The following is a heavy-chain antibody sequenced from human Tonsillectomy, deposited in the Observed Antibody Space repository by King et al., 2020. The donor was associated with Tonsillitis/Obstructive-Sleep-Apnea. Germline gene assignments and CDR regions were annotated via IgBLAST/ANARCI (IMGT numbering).Heavy chain of an antibody. CDR1: GGSFNAYY. CDR3: ARVDYGGNSGI. V-gene: IGHV4-34*01. J-gene: IGHJ4*02. Sequence: VQLQQWGAGLLKPSETLSLTCAVYGGSFNAYYWSWIRQPPGKGLEWIGEINHSGSTNYNPSLKSRVTISVETSKNQFSLNLSSVTAADTAVYYCARVDYGGNSGIWGQGTLVTVSS. CDR2: INHSGST. D-gene: IGHD4-23*01.